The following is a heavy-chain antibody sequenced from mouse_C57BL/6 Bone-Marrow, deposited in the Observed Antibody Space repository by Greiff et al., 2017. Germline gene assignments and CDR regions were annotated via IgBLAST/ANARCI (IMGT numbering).Heavy chain of an antibody. CDR3: VRQGLRRPWFAY. CDR2: IRSKSNNYAT. CDR1: GFSFNTYA. J-gene: IGHJ3*01. Sequence: EVNLVESGGGLVQPKGSLKLSCAASGFSFNTYAMNWVRQAPGKGLEWVARIRSKSNNYATYYADSVKDRFTISRDDSESMLYLQMNNLKTEDTAMYYCVRQGLRRPWFAYWGQGTLVTVSA. D-gene: IGHD2-4*01. V-gene: IGHV10-1*01.